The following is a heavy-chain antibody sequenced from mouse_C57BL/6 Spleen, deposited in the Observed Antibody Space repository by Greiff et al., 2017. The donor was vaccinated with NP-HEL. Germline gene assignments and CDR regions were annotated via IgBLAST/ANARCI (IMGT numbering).Heavy chain of an antibody. CDR2: IYPRSGNT. CDR1: GYTFTSYG. Sequence: VQRVESGAELARPGASVKLSCKASGYTFTSYGISWVKQRTGQGLEWIGEIYPRSGNTYYNEKFKGKATLTADKSSSTAYMELRSLTSEDSAVYFCARKDYYGSSYDAMDYWGQGTSVTVSS. CDR3: ARKDYYGSSYDAMDY. J-gene: IGHJ4*01. D-gene: IGHD1-1*01. V-gene: IGHV1-81*01.